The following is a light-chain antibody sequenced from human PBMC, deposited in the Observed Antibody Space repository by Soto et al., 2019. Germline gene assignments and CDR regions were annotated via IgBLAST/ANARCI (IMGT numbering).Light chain of an antibody. CDR2: KDS. V-gene: IGLV3-27*01. J-gene: IGLJ3*02. CDR1: VLAKKY. CDR3: YSAADNNPWV. Sequence: SSELTQPSSVSVSPGQTARITCSGAVLAKKYARWFQQKPGQAPVVVIYKDSERPSGIPERFSGFSSGTTVTLTISGAQVEDEADYYCYSAADNNPWVFGGGTKLTVL.